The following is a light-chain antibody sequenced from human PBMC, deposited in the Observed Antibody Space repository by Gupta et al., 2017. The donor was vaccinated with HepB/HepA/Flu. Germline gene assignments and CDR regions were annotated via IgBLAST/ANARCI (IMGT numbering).Light chain of an antibody. CDR1: QNINRY. CDR3: QQKDSSPVT. CDR2: AAS. J-gene: IGKJ4*01. V-gene: IGKV1-39*01. Sequence: DIQMTQSPSSLSASVGDRVTFTCRASQNINRYLNWYQQKPGEVPKLLIYAASRVQSGVPSRFSGSRTGTDFILTIRRRQPEDFAYYYCQQKDSSPVTFGGGTKVEIK.